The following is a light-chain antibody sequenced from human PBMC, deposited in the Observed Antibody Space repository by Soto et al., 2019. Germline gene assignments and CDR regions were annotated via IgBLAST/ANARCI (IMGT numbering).Light chain of an antibody. Sequence: EILMTQSPATPSVSPGEKAPLSCRASQSVDSNLAWYQQTPGQAPRLLIYGASTRATGIPARFSGTGFGTEFTLTISSLQSGDSAVYYCQQYNNRPRTFGQGTKGDIK. V-gene: IGKV3-15*01. CDR2: GAS. CDR3: QQYNNRPRT. J-gene: IGKJ1*01. CDR1: QSVDSN.